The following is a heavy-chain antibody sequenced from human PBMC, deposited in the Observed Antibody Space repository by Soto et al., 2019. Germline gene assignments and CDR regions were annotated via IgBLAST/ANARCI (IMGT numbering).Heavy chain of an antibody. CDR1: GFTFSSYG. Sequence: QVQLVESGGGVVQPGRSLRLSCAASGFTFSSYGMHWVRQAPGKGLEWVAVIWYDGSNKYYADSVKGRFTISRDNSKNTLYLQMNSLRAEDTAVYYCARDSFHAFDIWGPGTMVTVSS. CDR2: IWYDGSNK. CDR3: ARDSFHAFDI. J-gene: IGHJ3*02. V-gene: IGHV3-33*01.